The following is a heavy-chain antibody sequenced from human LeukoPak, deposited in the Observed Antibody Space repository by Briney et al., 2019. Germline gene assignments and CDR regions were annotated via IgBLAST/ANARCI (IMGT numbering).Heavy chain of an antibody. J-gene: IGHJ4*02. CDR2: ISYDGTNK. Sequence: PGRSLRLSCSASGFTFSTYAMHWVRQAPGKGLEWVAVISYDGTNKYYADSVKGRFTVSRDNSKNTLYLQMNSLRPEDTAIYYCAREAAAYCGGDCWVDYWGQGTLVTVSS. CDR1: GFTFSTYA. V-gene: IGHV3-30-3*01. D-gene: IGHD2-21*02. CDR3: AREAAAYCGGDCWVDY.